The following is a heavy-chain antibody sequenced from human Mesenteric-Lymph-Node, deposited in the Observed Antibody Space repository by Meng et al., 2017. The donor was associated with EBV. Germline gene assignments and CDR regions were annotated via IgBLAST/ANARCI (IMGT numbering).Heavy chain of an antibody. V-gene: IGHV1-18*01. J-gene: IGHJ4*02. CDR2: ISPNNGNT. Sequence: QVQLVQSGAEVKKPGASVKVPCKSSGYTFGNSGFDWVRQAPGQGLEWVGWISPNNGNTNYAQKFQGRVTMTTDTATLTAYMELKSLTSDDTAIYYCARAVNGAYYGSNGVDYWGQGTLVTVSS. D-gene: IGHD3-22*01. CDR1: GYTFGNSG. CDR3: ARAVNGAYYGSNGVDY.